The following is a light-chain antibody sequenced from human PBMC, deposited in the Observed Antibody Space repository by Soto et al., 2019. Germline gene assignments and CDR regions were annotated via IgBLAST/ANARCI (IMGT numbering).Light chain of an antibody. Sequence: IQMTQSPSSLSATVGDRVTITCRASQGISSYLAWYQQKLGKAPKLLIYAASTLQSGVPSRFSGNGSGTEFTLTINSLQPEDFATYYCQQVDSYPFTFGQGTRLEVK. V-gene: IGKV1-9*01. CDR3: QQVDSYPFT. CDR2: AAS. CDR1: QGISSY. J-gene: IGKJ5*01.